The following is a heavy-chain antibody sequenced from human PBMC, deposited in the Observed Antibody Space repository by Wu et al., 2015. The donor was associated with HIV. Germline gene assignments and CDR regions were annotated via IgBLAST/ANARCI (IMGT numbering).Heavy chain of an antibody. CDR2: MHYRGNT. J-gene: IGHJ4*02. Sequence: QVQLQESGPGLVRPSETLSLACTVSGGSISSPTYYWAWIRQPPGKGLEWIGSMHYRGNTYYNPSFKSRVIISLHTSRNQFSLNLTSVTAADTAVYYCATEGLNSYGSILNPFDSWGQGTLVAVSS. CDR3: ATEGLNSYGSILNPFDS. D-gene: IGHD5-18*01. V-gene: IGHV4-39*07. CDR1: GGSISSPTYY.